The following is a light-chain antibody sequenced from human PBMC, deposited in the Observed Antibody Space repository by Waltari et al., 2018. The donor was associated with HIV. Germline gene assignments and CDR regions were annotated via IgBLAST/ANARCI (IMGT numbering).Light chain of an antibody. Sequence: DIVLTQSPRSLPPTPGEPASVSRRSSPSLLHSNGFNYLDRYLQKPGQSPQLLIYVGSIRASGVPDRFSGSGSGTDVTLKISRVEAEDVGVYYCMQALQTPLTFGGGTKVEIK. CDR1: PSLLHSNGFNY. J-gene: IGKJ4*01. CDR3: MQALQTPLT. CDR2: VGS. V-gene: IGKV2-28*01.